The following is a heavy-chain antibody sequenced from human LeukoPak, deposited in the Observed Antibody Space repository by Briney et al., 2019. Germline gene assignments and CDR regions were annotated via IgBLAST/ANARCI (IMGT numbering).Heavy chain of an antibody. CDR3: ARYVVVTAYFDY. Sequence: PSETLSLACTVSGGSISSYYWSWLRQPPGKGLEWIGYIYYSGSTNYNPSLKSRVTISVDTSKNQFSLKLSSVTAADTAVYYCARYVVVTAYFDYWGQGTLVTVSS. CDR2: IYYSGST. CDR1: GGSISSYY. V-gene: IGHV4-59*01. J-gene: IGHJ4*02. D-gene: IGHD2-21*02.